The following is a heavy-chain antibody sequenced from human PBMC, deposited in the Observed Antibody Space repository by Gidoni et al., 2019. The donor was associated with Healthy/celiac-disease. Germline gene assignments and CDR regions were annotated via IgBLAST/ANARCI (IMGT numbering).Heavy chain of an antibody. CDR2: ISWNSGSI. CDR3: AKGPGYYDSSGYPDY. Sequence: EVQLVESGGGLVQPGRSLRLSCAASGFPFDDYAMHWVRQTPGKGLEWVSGISWNSGSIGYADSVKGRFTIARDNAKNSLYLQMNSLRAEDTALYYCAKGPGYYDSSGYPDYWGQGTLVTVSA. CDR1: GFPFDDYA. V-gene: IGHV3-9*01. J-gene: IGHJ4*02. D-gene: IGHD3-22*01.